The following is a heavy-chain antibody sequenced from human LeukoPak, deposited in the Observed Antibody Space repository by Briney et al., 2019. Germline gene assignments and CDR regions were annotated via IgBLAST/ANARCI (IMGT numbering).Heavy chain of an antibody. V-gene: IGHV3-23*01. D-gene: IGHD6-13*01. CDR3: AKDGYRAAGTSGYFQH. CDR2: ISGSGGST. J-gene: IGHJ1*01. CDR1: GFTFSSYA. Sequence: GGSLRLSCAASGFTFSSYAMSWVRQAPGKGLEWVSAISGSGGSTYYADSVKGRFTISRDNSKNTLYLQMNSLRAEDTAVYYCAKDGYRAAGTSGYFQHWGQGTLVTVSS.